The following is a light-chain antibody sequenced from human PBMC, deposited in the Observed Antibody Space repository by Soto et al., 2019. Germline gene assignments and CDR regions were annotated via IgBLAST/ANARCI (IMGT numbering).Light chain of an antibody. CDR3: CSYAGTSTFV. CDR1: SSDVGHYNL. V-gene: IGLV2-23*01. J-gene: IGLJ1*01. Sequence: QSALTQPASVSGSPGQSITISCTGTSSDVGHYNLVSWYQHHPGKAPKLMIYEGSKWPSGISNRFSASKSGNTASLTISGLQAEYEADYYCCSYAGTSTFVFGTGTKLTVL. CDR2: EGS.